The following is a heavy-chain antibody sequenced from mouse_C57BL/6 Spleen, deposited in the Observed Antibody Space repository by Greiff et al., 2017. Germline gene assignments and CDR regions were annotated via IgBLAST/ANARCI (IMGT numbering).Heavy chain of an antibody. J-gene: IGHJ4*01. V-gene: IGHV1-69*01. CDR2: IDPSDSYT. Sequence: QVQLQQPGAELVMPGASVKLSCKASGYTFTSYWMHWVKQRPGQGLEWIGEIDPSDSYTNYNQKFKGKSTLTVDKSSSTAYMKLHSLTTEDSAVYCCARYPYAMDYWGQGTSVTVSS. CDR1: GYTFTSYW. CDR3: ARYPYAMDY.